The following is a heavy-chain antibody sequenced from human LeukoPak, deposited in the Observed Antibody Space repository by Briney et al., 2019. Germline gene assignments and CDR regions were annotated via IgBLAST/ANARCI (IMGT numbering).Heavy chain of an antibody. Sequence: GASVKVSCKASGYTFTGYYMHWVRQAPGQGLEWMGWINPNSGGTNYAQKFQGRVTMTRDTSISTAYMELSRLRSDDTAVYYCAREDRSSTSCSVCDIWGQGTMVTVSS. CDR1: GYTFTGYY. CDR2: INPNSGGT. V-gene: IGHV1-2*02. CDR3: AREDRSSTSCSVCDI. D-gene: IGHD2-2*01. J-gene: IGHJ3*02.